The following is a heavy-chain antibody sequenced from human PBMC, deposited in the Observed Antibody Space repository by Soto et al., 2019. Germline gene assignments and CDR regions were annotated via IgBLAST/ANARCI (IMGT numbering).Heavy chain of an antibody. Sequence: ASVKVSCKASGYTFTSYGISWVRQAPGQGLEWMGWISAYNGNTNYAQKLQGRVTMTTDTSTSTAYMELRSLRSDDTAVYYCARGLAKYCSSTSCYAGFDYWGQGTLVTVPS. V-gene: IGHV1-18*01. D-gene: IGHD2-2*01. CDR2: ISAYNGNT. CDR1: GYTFTSYG. J-gene: IGHJ4*02. CDR3: ARGLAKYCSSTSCYAGFDY.